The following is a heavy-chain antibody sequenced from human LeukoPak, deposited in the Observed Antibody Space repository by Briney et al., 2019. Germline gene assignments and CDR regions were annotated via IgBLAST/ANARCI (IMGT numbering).Heavy chain of an antibody. D-gene: IGHD2-15*01. CDR2: INPAGTET. CDR1: GFPFSAYW. V-gene: IGHV3-7*01. CDR3: ARFGYVAAVDL. Sequence: AGGFLRLSCAASGFPFSAYWMTWVRQAPGTGLEWVANINPAGTETYYVDPVKGRFTISRDNAKNLLYLQMNSLRAEDTAVYYCARFGYVAAVDLWGQGTLVTVSS. J-gene: IGHJ4*02.